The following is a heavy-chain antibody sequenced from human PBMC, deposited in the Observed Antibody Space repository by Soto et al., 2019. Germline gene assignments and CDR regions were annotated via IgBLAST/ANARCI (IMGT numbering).Heavy chain of an antibody. V-gene: IGHV2-5*02. CDR1: GFSLSTYGVG. CDR3: AHRGATFLWFDP. CDR2: IYWDGDK. Sequence: QISLKESGPPLVKPTQTLTLTCTFSGFSLSTYGVGVGWIRQPPGKALQWLALIYWDGDKRYSPSLKSRLTITKDTSKNQVVLTMTNMDPVDTATYYCAHRGATFLWFDPWGQGTLVTVSS. D-gene: IGHD5-12*01. J-gene: IGHJ5*02.